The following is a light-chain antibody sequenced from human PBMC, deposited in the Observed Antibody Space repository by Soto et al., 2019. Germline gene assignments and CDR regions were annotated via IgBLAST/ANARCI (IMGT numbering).Light chain of an antibody. CDR2: GAT. CDR1: QSLGNNY. Sequence: LTQSPGSLSLAPGQTATLSCRASQSLGNNYLAWVQQRPGQAPRLLIYGATHWASGISERFGGSGSGSEFTLTISGLEPEGSAVYDCQYYGDSPTFGQGTKVDIK. CDR3: QYYGDSPT. V-gene: IGKV3-20*01. J-gene: IGKJ1*01.